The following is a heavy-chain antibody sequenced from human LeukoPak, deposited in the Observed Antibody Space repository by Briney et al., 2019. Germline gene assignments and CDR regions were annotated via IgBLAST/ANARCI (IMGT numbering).Heavy chain of an antibody. D-gene: IGHD5-12*01. V-gene: IGHV3-30*04. CDR2: ISYDGSNK. CDR3: ARVERGYSGYDLYYFDY. Sequence: GGSLRLSCAASGFTFSSYAMHWVRQAPGKGLEWVAVISYDGSNKYYADSVKGRFTISRDNAKNSLYLQMNSLRAEDTAVYYCARVERGYSGYDLYYFDYWGQGTLVTVSS. J-gene: IGHJ4*02. CDR1: GFTFSSYA.